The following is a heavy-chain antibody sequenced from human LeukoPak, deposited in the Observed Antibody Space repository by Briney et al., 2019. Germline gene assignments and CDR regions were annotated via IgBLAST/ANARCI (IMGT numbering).Heavy chain of an antibody. D-gene: IGHD3-22*01. CDR3: ARGFGADYDSSGYYLGAFDI. CDR2: ISAYNGNT. Sequence: GASVKVSCKASGYTFTTYGISWVRQAPGQGLEWMGWISAYNGNTNYAQKFQGRVTMTTDTSTSTAYMELRSLRSDDTAVYYCARGFGADYDSSGYYLGAFDIWGQGTMVSVSS. J-gene: IGHJ3*02. CDR1: GYTFTTYG. V-gene: IGHV1-18*01.